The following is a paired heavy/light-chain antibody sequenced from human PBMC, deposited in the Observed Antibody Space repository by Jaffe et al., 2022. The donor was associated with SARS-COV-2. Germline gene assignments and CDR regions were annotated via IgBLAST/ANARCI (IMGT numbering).Light chain of an antibody. J-gene: IGLJ1*01. CDR1: SFNIGNNY. CDR3: GTWDSSLSAYV. CDR2: DSD. V-gene: IGLV1-51*01. Sequence: QSVLTQPPSVSAAPGQKVTISCSGSSFNIGNNYVSWYQQLPGTAPKLLIYDSDKRPSGIPDRFSGSKSGTSATLGITGLQTGDEADYYCGTWDSSLSAYVFGTGTKVTVL.
Heavy chain of an antibody. Sequence: QITLKESGPTLVKPTQTLTLTCTFSGFSLSTSGVGVGWIRQPPGKALDWLALIYWNDDIRYSPSLKSRLTITRDTSKNQVVLTMTNMDPVDTATYYCAYRTTIFGVLTSENWFGPWGQGTLVTVSS. CDR1: GFSLSTSGVG. V-gene: IGHV2-5*01. CDR3: AYRTTIFGVLTSENWFGP. D-gene: IGHD3-3*01. CDR2: IYWNDDI. J-gene: IGHJ5*02.